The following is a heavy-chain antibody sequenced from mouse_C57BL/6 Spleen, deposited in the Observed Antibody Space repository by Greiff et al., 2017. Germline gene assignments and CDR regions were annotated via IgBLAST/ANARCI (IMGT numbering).Heavy chain of an antibody. J-gene: IGHJ2*01. D-gene: IGHD1-1*01. Sequence: EVKLVESGGGLVQPGGSMKLSCVASGFTFSNYWMNWVRQSPEKGLEWVAQIRLKSDNYATHYAESVKGRFTISRDDSKSSVYLQMNNLRAEDTGIYYCTGPSYYYGSSGFDYWGQGTTLTVSS. CDR2: IRLKSDNYAT. CDR1: GFTFSNYW. CDR3: TGPSYYYGSSGFDY. V-gene: IGHV6-3*01.